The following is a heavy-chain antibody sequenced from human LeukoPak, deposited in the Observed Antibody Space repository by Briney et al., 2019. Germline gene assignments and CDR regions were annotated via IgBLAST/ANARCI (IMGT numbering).Heavy chain of an antibody. Sequence: GRSLRLSCAASGFTFSSYAMHWVRQAPGKGLEWVAVISYDGSNKYYADSVKGRFTISRDNSKNTLYLQMNSLRAEDTAVYYCARDPPYQPLLYYFDYWGQGTLVTVSS. CDR2: ISYDGSNK. CDR3: ARDPPYQPLLYYFDY. J-gene: IGHJ4*02. D-gene: IGHD2-2*01. CDR1: GFTFSSYA. V-gene: IGHV3-30-3*01.